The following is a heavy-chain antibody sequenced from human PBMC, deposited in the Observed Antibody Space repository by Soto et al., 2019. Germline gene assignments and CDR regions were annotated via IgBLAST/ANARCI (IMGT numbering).Heavy chain of an antibody. V-gene: IGHV4-34*01. CDR3: ARGRSSATYYYYYMDV. CDR1: GGSFSGYY. J-gene: IGHJ6*03. D-gene: IGHD2-15*01. CDR2: INHSGST. Sequence: QVQLQQWGAGLLKPSETLSLTCAVYGGSFSGYYWSWIRQPPGKGLEWIGEINHSGSTNYNPSLKIRVTISVDTSKNQFSLKLSSVTAADTAVYYCARGRSSATYYYYYMDVWGKGTTVTVSS.